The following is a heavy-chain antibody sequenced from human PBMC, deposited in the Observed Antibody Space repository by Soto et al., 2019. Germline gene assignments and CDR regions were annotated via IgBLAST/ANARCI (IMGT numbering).Heavy chain of an antibody. CDR3: ARGQWLQRTFDY. V-gene: IGHV3-53*01. Sequence: EVQLVESGGGFIQPGGSLRLSCAASGFTVSSLYMTWVRQAPGQGLEWVSLLYSGGNTHYADSVKGRFTISRDNSKNTLYLQLNSLRAEDTAVYYCARGQWLQRTFDYWGQGTLVTVSS. CDR2: LYSGGNT. D-gene: IGHD6-19*01. CDR1: GFTVSSLY. J-gene: IGHJ4*02.